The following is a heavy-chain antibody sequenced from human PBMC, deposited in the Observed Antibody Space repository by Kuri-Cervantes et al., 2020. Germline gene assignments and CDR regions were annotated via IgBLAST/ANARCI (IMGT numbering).Heavy chain of an antibody. CDR1: GYTFSNYN. Sequence: ASVKVSCKASGYTFSNYNLNWVRQATGQGLEWMGWINPNSGNPGYSQRFLGRVTMTRNTSISTAYMELSGLISEDTAVYYCASALVRGVRGSFYYYTDVWGEGTTVTVSS. CDR2: INPNSGNP. D-gene: IGHD3-10*01. J-gene: IGHJ6*03. CDR3: ASALVRGVRGSFYYYTDV. V-gene: IGHV1-8*02.